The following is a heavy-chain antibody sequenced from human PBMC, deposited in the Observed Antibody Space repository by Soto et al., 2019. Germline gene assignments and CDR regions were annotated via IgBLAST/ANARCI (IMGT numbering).Heavy chain of an antibody. J-gene: IGHJ4*02. CDR3: ASNTRYEPPDS. V-gene: IGHV3-23*01. Sequence: EVQLLESGGGLVQPGGSLRLSCAASGFTFSSYAMSWVRQAPGKGLAWVSGISVSGGSTYYADSVKGRFTISRDNSKNTLYLQMNSLRAEDTAVYYGASNTRYEPPDSWGKGTRVTVSS. CDR1: GFTFSSYA. CDR2: ISVSGGST. D-gene: IGHD2-15*01.